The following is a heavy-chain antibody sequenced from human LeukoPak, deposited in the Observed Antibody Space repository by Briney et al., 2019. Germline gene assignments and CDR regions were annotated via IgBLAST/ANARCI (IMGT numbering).Heavy chain of an antibody. J-gene: IGHJ4*02. CDR2: INHSGST. D-gene: IGHD2-2*01. Sequence: SETLSLTCAVYGGSFSGYYWSWIRQPPGKGLEWIGEINHSGSTNYNPSLKSRVTISVDTSKNQFSLKLSSVTAADTAVYYCARIEWRYCSSTSCYYFDYWGQGTLVTVSS. CDR1: GGSFSGYY. CDR3: ARIEWRYCSSTSCYYFDY. V-gene: IGHV4-34*01.